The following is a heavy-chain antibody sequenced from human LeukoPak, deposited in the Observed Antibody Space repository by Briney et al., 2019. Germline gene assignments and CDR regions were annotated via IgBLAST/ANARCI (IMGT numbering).Heavy chain of an antibody. CDR2: INHSGST. CDR1: GGSFSGYY. D-gene: IGHD3-10*01. J-gene: IGHJ4*02. Sequence: SETLSLTCAVYGGSFSGYYWSWIRQPPGKGPEWIGEINHSGSTNYNPSLKSRVTISVDTSKNQFSLKLSSVTAADTAVYYCARATMVRGPVYWGQGTLVTVSS. CDR3: ARATMVRGPVY. V-gene: IGHV4-34*01.